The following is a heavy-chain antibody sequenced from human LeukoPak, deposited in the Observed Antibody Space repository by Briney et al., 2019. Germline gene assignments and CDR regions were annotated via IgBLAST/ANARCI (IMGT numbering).Heavy chain of an antibody. CDR3: ARQDGYGLYYFDY. CDR1: GYSFTSYW. V-gene: IGHV5-51*01. J-gene: IGHJ4*02. Sequence: GESLKISCKGSGYSFTSYWIGWVRQMPGEGLEWLGIIYPGDSDTRYSPSLQGQVTISADKSTSTAYLQWSSLKASDTAMYYCARQDGYGLYYFDYWGQGTLVTVSS. CDR2: IYPGDSDT. D-gene: IGHD5-18*01.